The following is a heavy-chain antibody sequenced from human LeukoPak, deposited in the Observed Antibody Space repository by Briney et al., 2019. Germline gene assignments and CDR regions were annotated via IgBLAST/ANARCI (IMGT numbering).Heavy chain of an antibody. CDR1: GFTFSSYS. CDR2: ISSGSSTI. D-gene: IGHD6-19*01. V-gene: IGHV3-48*01. J-gene: IGHJ4*02. CDR3: ARYSSHWSCDS. Sequence: GGSLRLSCAASGFTFSSYSMNWVRQAPGKGLEWVSYISSGSSTIYYADSVKGRFTISRDNAKNSLYLQMNSLRAKDTAVYYCARYSSHWSCDSWGQGTLVTVSS.